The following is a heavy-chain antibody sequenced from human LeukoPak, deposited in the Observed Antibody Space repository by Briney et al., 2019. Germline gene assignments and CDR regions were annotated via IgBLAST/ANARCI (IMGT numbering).Heavy chain of an antibody. CDR1: GGSFSGYY. J-gene: IGHJ4*02. CDR3: ARGLWYCSGGSCYSSYFHY. D-gene: IGHD2-15*01. Sequence: PSETLSLTCAVYGGSFSGYYWSWIRQPPGKGLEWIGSIYYSGSTYYNPSLKSRVTISVDTSKNQFSLKLSSVTAADTAVYYCARGLWYCSGGSCYSSYFHYWGQGTLVTVSS. V-gene: IGHV4-34*01. CDR2: IYYSGST.